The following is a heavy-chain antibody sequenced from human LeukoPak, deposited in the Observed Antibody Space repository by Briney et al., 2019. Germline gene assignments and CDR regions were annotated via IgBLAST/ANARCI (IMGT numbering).Heavy chain of an antibody. D-gene: IGHD6-19*01. Sequence: GGSLRLSCAASGSTFSSYAMSWVRQAPGKGLEWVSAISGSGGSTYYADSVKGRFTISRDNSKNTLYLQMNSLRAEDTAVYYCAKYGAGVTAYFDYWGQGTLVTVYS. J-gene: IGHJ4*02. CDR3: AKYGAGVTAYFDY. V-gene: IGHV3-23*01. CDR2: ISGSGGST. CDR1: GSTFSSYA.